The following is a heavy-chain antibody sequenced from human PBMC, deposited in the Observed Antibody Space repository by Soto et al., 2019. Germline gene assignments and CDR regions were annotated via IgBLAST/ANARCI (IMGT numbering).Heavy chain of an antibody. CDR1: GFTFSSYA. D-gene: IGHD6-13*01. CDR3: AKDQSLSSWYAFDI. CDR2: ISGSGGST. J-gene: IGHJ3*02. V-gene: IGHV3-23*01. Sequence: GGSLRLSCAASGFTFSSYAMSWVRQAPGKGLEWVSAISGSGGSTYYADSVKGRFTISRDNSKNTLYLQMNSLRAEVPAVYYCAKDQSLSSWYAFDIWGQGTMVTVSS.